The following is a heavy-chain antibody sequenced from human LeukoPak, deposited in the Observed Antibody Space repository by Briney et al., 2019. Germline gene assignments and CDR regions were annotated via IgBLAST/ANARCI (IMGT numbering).Heavy chain of an antibody. CDR1: GGSITSSTYY. Sequence: SETLSLTCTVSGGSITSSTYYWGWIRQPPGKGLEWIGSIYYSGTTYYNPPLKSRVTISVDTSKNQFSLKVSSVTAADTAVYYCVRQNLLVATSNPTFDYWGQGTLVTVSS. V-gene: IGHV4-39*01. J-gene: IGHJ4*02. D-gene: IGHD5-12*01. CDR2: IYYSGTT. CDR3: VRQNLLVATSNPTFDY.